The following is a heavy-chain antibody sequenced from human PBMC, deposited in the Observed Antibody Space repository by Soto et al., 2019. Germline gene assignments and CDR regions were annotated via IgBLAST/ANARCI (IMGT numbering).Heavy chain of an antibody. V-gene: IGHV1-69*01. CDR2: IIPIFGTA. D-gene: IGHD3-10*01. CDR1: GGTFSSYA. CDR3: ACDPKGEMAPPYYYYGMDV. Sequence: QVQLVQSGAEVKKPGSSVKVSCKASGGTFSSYAISWVRQAPGQGLEWMGGIIPIFGTANYAQKFQGRVTITADEFTSTGYMELSSLISEDTVVYYCACDPKGEMAPPYYYYGMDVRGQGTTVTVS. J-gene: IGHJ6*02.